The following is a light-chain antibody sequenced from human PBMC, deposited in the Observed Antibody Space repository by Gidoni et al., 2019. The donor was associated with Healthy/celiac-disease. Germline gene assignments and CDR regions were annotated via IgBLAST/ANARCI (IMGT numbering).Light chain of an antibody. CDR1: QSISSY. Sequence: DIQMTQSPSSLSASVGDRVTITCRASQSISSYLNWYQQKPGKDPKLLIYAASSLQSGVPSRFSGSGSGTDFTLTISRLQPEDFATYYCQQSYSTPWTFGQGTKVEIK. CDR2: AAS. V-gene: IGKV1-39*01. J-gene: IGKJ1*01. CDR3: QQSYSTPWT.